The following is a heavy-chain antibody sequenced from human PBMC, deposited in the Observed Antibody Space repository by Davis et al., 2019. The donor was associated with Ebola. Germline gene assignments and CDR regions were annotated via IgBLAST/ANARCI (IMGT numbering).Heavy chain of an antibody. CDR1: GNTISTYT. J-gene: IGHJ4*02. CDR2: IIPLFGTT. CDR3: ARRRRDTAMVDY. Sequence: SVKVSCKASGNTISTYTIDWVRQAPGQGLEWMGGIIPLFGTTNYAQKFRGRVMITADKSTRIAYMELNSLTSEDTAVYYCARRRRDTAMVDYWGQGTLVTVSS. D-gene: IGHD5-18*01. V-gene: IGHV1-69*06.